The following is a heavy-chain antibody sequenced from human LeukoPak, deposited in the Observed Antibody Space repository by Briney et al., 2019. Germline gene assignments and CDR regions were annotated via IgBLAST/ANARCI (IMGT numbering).Heavy chain of an antibody. V-gene: IGHV3-49*03. J-gene: IGHJ5*02. CDR2: IRSQAYGGTT. Sequence: GGSLRLSCTASGFSFGDYAMSWFRQAPGKGLDWVGFIRSQAYGGTTEYAASVKGRFTISRDDSKSIAYLQMNSLKTEDTAVYYCTRATYYGSGSYDFDYNWFDPWGQGTLVTVSS. D-gene: IGHD3-10*01. CDR1: GFSFGDYA. CDR3: TRATYYGSGSYDFDYNWFDP.